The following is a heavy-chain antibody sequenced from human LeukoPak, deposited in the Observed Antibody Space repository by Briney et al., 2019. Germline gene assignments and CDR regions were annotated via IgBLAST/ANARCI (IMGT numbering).Heavy chain of an antibody. CDR2: IYYSGST. V-gene: IGHV4-59*01. CDR1: DGSISSYY. J-gene: IGHJ3*02. CDR3: ARGYCRGTSCNRYTFDM. D-gene: IGHD2-2*01. Sequence: PSETLSLTCTVSDGSISSYYWSWIRQSPGKGLEWIGYIYYSGSTNYNPSLKSRVTISVDTSKNQFSLKLSSVTAADTAVYYCARGYCRGTSCNRYTFDMWGQGTMVTVSS.